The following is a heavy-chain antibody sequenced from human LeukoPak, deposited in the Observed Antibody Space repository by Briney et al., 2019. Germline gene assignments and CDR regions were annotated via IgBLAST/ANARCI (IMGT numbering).Heavy chain of an antibody. Sequence: SETLSLTCTVSGGSISSYYWSWIRQPPGKGLEGIGYIYYSGSTNYNPSLKSRVTISVDTSKNQFSLKLSSVTAADTAVYYCASLSGYYYGFCFQHWGQGTLVTVSS. CDR3: ASLSGYYYGFCFQH. J-gene: IGHJ1*01. CDR1: GGSISSYY. V-gene: IGHV4-59*01. CDR2: IYYSGST. D-gene: IGHD3-22*01.